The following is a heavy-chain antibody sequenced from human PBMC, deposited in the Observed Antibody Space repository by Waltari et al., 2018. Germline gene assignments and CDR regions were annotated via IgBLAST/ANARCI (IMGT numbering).Heavy chain of an antibody. D-gene: IGHD2-21*02. V-gene: IGHV4-59*07. Sequence: VQLQASAPGLVKHSDTLFLTCIVPGVSISRHYRTWIRQPPGKGLGCIGDIYYSGRTSNHPSLKGRVTISVDTSKNQFSLKLSSVTGADTAVYYCASGVTAHWYCDLWGRGTLVTVSS. CDR2: IYYSGRT. J-gene: IGHJ2*01. CDR3: ASGVTAHWYCDL. CDR1: GVSISRHY.